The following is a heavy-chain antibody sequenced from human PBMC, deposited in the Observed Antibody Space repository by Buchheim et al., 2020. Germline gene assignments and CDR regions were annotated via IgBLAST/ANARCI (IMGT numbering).Heavy chain of an antibody. Sequence: EVQLLESGGALVQPGGSLRLSCAASGFSFSTYAMSWVRQTPGKGLDWVSGIDGSGGIIHYADSVKGRFTISRANSKNTLYLQMNSLRVEDTAVYYCAKGVVTMVRGVNIGPNWFDPWGQGTL. CDR1: GFSFSTYA. D-gene: IGHD3-10*01. V-gene: IGHV3-23*01. J-gene: IGHJ5*02. CDR3: AKGVVTMVRGVNIGPNWFDP. CDR2: IDGSGGII.